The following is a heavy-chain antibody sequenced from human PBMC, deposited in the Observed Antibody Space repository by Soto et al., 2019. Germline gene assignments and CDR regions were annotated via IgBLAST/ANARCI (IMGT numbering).Heavy chain of an antibody. J-gene: IGHJ3*02. D-gene: IGHD3-22*01. CDR2: ISASAGDT. CDR1: GFTFSNYA. Sequence: EVQLLESGGGVVQPGGSLRLSCATSGFTFSNYAMSWVRQAPGKGLEWVSGISASAGDTYYADSVKGRFTISRDNSKNILYLQINRMRAEGTAVYYCAKDRMIVEPFGFDIWGQGTLVTVSS. V-gene: IGHV3-23*01. CDR3: AKDRMIVEPFGFDI.